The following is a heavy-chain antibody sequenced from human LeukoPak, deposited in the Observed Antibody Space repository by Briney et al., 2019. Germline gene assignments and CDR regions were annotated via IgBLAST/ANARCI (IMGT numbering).Heavy chain of an antibody. Sequence: ASVKVSCKASGYTFTSYGIIWVRQAPGQGLEWMGWISAYNGNTNYAQKLQGRVTMTTDTSTSTAYMELRSLRSDDTAVYYCARERYSSGWYLTYYYYYGMDVWGQGTTVTVSS. CDR3: ARERYSSGWYLTYYYYYGMDV. D-gene: IGHD6-19*01. CDR2: ISAYNGNT. J-gene: IGHJ6*02. CDR1: GYTFTSYG. V-gene: IGHV1-18*01.